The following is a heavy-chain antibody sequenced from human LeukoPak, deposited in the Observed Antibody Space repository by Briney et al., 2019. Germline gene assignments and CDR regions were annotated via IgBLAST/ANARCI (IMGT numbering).Heavy chain of an antibody. D-gene: IGHD2-2*01. V-gene: IGHV3-7*04. CDR2: IKQDGGEK. CDR3: ARGYHGYFDY. Sequence: GGSLRLSCAASGFTLSSYWMNWVRQAPGKGLEWVAIIKQDGGEKYYVDSVKGRFTISRDNAKNSLYLQMNSLRADDTAVYYCARGYHGYFDYWGQGTLVTVSS. J-gene: IGHJ4*02. CDR1: GFTLSSYW.